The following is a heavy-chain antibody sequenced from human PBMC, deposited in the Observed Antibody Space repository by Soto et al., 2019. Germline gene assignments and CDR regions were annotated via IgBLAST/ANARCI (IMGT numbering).Heavy chain of an antibody. J-gene: IGHJ4*02. V-gene: IGHV1-2*04. Sequence: GASVKVSCKASGYTFTGYYMHWVRQAPGQGLEWMGWINPNSGGTNYAQKFQGWVTMTRDTSISTAYMELSRLRSDDTAVYYCARDSTPKATYNWNLGLYYFDYWGQGTLVTVSS. CDR1: GYTFTGYY. CDR3: ARDSTPKATYNWNLGLYYFDY. CDR2: INPNSGGT. D-gene: IGHD1-7*01.